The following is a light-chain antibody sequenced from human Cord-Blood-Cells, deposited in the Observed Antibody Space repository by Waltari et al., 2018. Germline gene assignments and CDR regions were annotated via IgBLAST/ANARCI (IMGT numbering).Light chain of an antibody. Sequence: EIVLTRSPATLSLSPGERVTLSCRASQSVSSYLAWYQQKPGQAPRLLIYDASNRATGIPARFSGSGSGTDFTLTISSLEPEDFAVYYCQQRSNWWTFGQGTKVEIK. CDR2: DAS. V-gene: IGKV3-11*01. CDR1: QSVSSY. J-gene: IGKJ1*01. CDR3: QQRSNWWT.